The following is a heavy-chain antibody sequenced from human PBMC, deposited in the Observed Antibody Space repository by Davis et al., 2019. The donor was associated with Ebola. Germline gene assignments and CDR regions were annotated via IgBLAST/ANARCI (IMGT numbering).Heavy chain of an antibody. CDR1: GFTVSSNY. J-gene: IGHJ6*02. Sequence: GESLKISCAASGFTVSSNYMSWVRQAPGKGLEWVANIKQDGSEKYYVDSVKGRFTISRDNAKNSLYLQMNSLRAEDTAVYYCARDGHGIDGITGTEYYYYGMDVWGQGTTVTVSS. D-gene: IGHD1-7*01. CDR2: IKQDGSEK. CDR3: ARDGHGIDGITGTEYYYYGMDV. V-gene: IGHV3-7*01.